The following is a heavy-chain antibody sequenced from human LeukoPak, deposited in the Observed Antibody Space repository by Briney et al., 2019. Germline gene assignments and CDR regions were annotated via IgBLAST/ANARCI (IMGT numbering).Heavy chain of an antibody. Sequence: GGSLRLSCAASGFTFSSYGMHWVRQAPGKGLEWVAFIRYDGSNKYYADSVKGRFTISRDNSKNTLYLQMNSLRAEDTAMYYCAKGRSGYYEYPLDYWGQGTLVTVSS. D-gene: IGHD3-22*01. J-gene: IGHJ4*02. CDR1: GFTFSSYG. CDR2: IRYDGSNK. CDR3: AKGRSGYYEYPLDY. V-gene: IGHV3-30*02.